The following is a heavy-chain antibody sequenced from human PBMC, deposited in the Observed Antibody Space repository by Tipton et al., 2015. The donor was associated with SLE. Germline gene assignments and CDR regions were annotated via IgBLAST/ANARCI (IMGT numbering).Heavy chain of an antibody. CDR2: ISGNGDDT. J-gene: IGHJ4*02. V-gene: IGHV3-23*01. D-gene: IGHD3-16*01. CDR1: GFTFSDYW. Sequence: SLRLSCGASGFTFSDYWMHWVRQAPGGGLEWVSTISGNGDDTFYADSVKGRCTISRDNFRSTLHLQLNNLRAEDTAIYYCAKGGHFSFFDYWGQGTLVTVSS. CDR3: AKGGHFSFFDY.